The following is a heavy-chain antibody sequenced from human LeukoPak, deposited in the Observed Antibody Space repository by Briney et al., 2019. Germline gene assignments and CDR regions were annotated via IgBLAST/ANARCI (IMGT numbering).Heavy chain of an antibody. CDR1: GGSISSGGYY. CDR2: IYYSGST. Sequence: SETLSLTCTVSGGSISSGGYYWSWIRQHPGKGLEWIGYIYYSGSTNYNPSLKSRVTISVDTSKNQFSLKLSSVTAADTAVYYCARLYCSSTSCYGDAFDIWGQGTMVTVSS. CDR3: ARLYCSSTSCYGDAFDI. V-gene: IGHV4-61*08. J-gene: IGHJ3*02. D-gene: IGHD2-2*01.